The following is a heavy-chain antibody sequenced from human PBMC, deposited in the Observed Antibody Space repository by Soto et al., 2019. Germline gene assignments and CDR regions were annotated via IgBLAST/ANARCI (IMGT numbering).Heavy chain of an antibody. CDR2: IYYSGRT. CDR3: ATSNWFDP. D-gene: IGHD2-2*01. Sequence: PSETLSLTCTVSGGSISSYYWSWIRQPPGKGLGWIGYIYYSGRTYYNPSLKSRVTISVDTSKNQFSLKLSSVSATDTAVYYCATSNWFDPWGQGTLVTVSS. V-gene: IGHV4-59*04. CDR1: GGSISSYY. J-gene: IGHJ5*02.